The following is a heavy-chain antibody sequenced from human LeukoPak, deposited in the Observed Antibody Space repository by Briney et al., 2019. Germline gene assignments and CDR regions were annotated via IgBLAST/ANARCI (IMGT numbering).Heavy chain of an antibody. V-gene: IGHV1-18*01. Sequence: ASVKVSCKASGYTFIGYGISWVRQAPGQGLEWMGWISAYNGNTNYAQKLQGRVTMTTDTSTSTAYMELRSLRSDDTAVYYCARDLSKNYYDSSGYFQGYWGQGTLVTVSS. CDR1: GYTFIGYG. CDR2: ISAYNGNT. D-gene: IGHD3-22*01. CDR3: ARDLSKNYYDSSGYFQGY. J-gene: IGHJ4*02.